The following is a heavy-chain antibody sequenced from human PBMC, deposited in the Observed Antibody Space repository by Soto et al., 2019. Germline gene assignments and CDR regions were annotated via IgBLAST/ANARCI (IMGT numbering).Heavy chain of an antibody. CDR2: IYISGRS. Sequence: QVQLQESGPGLVKPSETLSLSCTVSNGSISNFYWNWIRHPPGKRLEWIGRIYISGRSSYNPSLRRRIAMSVDASKNEFSLKLNSVTAADTAVYYCARSSHKESWFDPWGQGTLVTVSS. CDR1: NGSISNFY. CDR3: ARSSHKESWFDP. D-gene: IGHD6-13*01. J-gene: IGHJ5*02. V-gene: IGHV4-4*07.